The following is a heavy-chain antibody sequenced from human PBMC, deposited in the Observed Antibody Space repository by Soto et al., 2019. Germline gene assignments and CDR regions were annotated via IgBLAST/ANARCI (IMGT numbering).Heavy chain of an antibody. V-gene: IGHV4-39*01. CDR2: IYYSGST. J-gene: IGHJ4*02. D-gene: IGHD4-17*01. CDR3: ARCPYYGDFQYYFDY. Sequence: QLQLQESGPGLVKPSETLSLTCTVPGGSISSSSYYWGWIRQPPGKGLEWIGSIYYSGSTYYNPSLKSRVTISVDTSKNQFSLKLSSVTAADTAVYYCARCPYYGDFQYYFDYWGQGTLVTVSS. CDR1: GGSISSSSYY.